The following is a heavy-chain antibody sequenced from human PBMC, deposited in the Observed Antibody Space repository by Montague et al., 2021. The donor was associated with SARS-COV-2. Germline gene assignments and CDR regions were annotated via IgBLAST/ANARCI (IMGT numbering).Heavy chain of an antibody. CDR2: IYTSGST. D-gene: IGHD3-10*01. J-gene: IGHJ6*02. CDR3: ARDLAGYYGSGSYGGMDV. CDR1: GGSISSGSYY. V-gene: IGHV4-61*02. Sequence: TLSLTCTVSGGSISSGSYYWSWIRQPAGKGLEWIGRIYTSGSTNYNPSLKSRVTISVDTSKNQFPLKLSSVTAADTAVYYCARDLAGYYGSGSYGGMDVWGQGTTVTVS.